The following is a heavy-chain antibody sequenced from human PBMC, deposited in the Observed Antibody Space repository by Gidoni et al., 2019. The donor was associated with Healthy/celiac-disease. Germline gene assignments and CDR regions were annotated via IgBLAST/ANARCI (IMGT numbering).Heavy chain of an antibody. CDR2: IYYSWLT. CDR1: GGSISSRSSY. Sequence: QMQLQESGPGLVKPGEALTLTCTGSGGSISSRSSYWGWISQPPGNGLECIGIIYYSWLTYHNPSLKSRVTISVDTSKNLFSLKLSSVTAADTAVYYCARRNIDYGDYVLDYWGQGTLVTVSS. CDR3: ARRNIDYGDYVLDY. J-gene: IGHJ4*02. V-gene: IGHV4-39*01. D-gene: IGHD4-17*01.